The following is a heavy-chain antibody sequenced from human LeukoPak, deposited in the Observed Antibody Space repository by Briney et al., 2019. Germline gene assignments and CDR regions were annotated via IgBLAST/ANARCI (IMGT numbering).Heavy chain of an antibody. J-gene: IGHJ4*02. CDR1: GGTFSSYA. D-gene: IGHD4-17*01. CDR2: IIPIFGTA. CDR3: AREADYGDLPVDY. V-gene: IGHV1-69*01. Sequence: SVKVSCKASGGTFSSYAISWVRQAPRQGLEWMGGIIPIFGTANYAQKFQGRVTITADESTSTAYMELSSLRSEDTAVYYCAREADYGDLPVDYWGQGTLVTVSS.